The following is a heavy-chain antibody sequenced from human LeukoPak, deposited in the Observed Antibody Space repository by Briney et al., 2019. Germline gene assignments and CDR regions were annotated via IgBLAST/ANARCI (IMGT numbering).Heavy chain of an antibody. D-gene: IGHD3-10*01. V-gene: IGHV3-23*01. CDR2: ISGSGGST. CDR3: AKDLDYYGSGSDPVFDY. CDR1: GFTFSSYA. J-gene: IGHJ4*02. Sequence: PGGSLRLSCAASGFTFSSYAMSWVRRAPGKGLEWVSAISGSGGSTYYADSAKGRFTISRDNSKNTLYLQMNSLRAEDTAVYYCAKDLDYYGSGSDPVFDYWGQGTLVTVSS.